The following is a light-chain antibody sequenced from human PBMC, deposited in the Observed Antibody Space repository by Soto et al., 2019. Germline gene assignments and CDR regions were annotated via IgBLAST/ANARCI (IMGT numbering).Light chain of an antibody. J-gene: IGKJ4*01. CDR1: QGISSY. CDR3: QKYNSAPPLT. Sequence: DIQMTQSPSSLSADVGDRITITCRASQGISSYLAWYQHKPGKVPKLLIYAASTLQSGVPSRFSCSGSGTDFTLTISSLQPEDVATYYCQKYNSAPPLTFGGGTKVEIK. V-gene: IGKV1-27*01. CDR2: AAS.